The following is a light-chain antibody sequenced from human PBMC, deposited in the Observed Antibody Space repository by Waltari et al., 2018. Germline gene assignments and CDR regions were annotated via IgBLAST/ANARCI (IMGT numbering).Light chain of an antibody. CDR1: QSVRSSY. V-gene: IGKV3-20*01. CDR3: QQYGSSPQT. Sequence: ELVLTQSPGTLSLSPGERANLSCRASQSVRSSYLAWYQQKPGQAPRLLIYGASSRATGIPDRFSGSGSGTDFTLTISRLEPEDFAVYYCQQYGSSPQTFGQGTKVEIK. CDR2: GAS. J-gene: IGKJ1*01.